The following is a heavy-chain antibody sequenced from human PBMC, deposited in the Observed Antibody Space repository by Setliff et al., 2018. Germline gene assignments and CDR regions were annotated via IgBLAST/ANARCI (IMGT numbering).Heavy chain of an antibody. J-gene: IGHJ4*02. CDR2: VSGGGDTT. V-gene: IGHV3-23*01. CDR3: ARDLSGRSDS. Sequence: LRLSCAASGFTFSSYAMSWVRQAPGKGLNWVSAVSGGGDTTFYAASVKGRFTISRDNAKNTLYLQMNSLRAEDTGVYYCARDLSGRSDSWGQGTLVTVSS. CDR1: GFTFSSYA. D-gene: IGHD3-3*01.